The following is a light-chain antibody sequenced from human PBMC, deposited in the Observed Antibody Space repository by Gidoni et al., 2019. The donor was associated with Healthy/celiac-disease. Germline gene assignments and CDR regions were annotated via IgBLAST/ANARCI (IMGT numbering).Light chain of an antibody. J-gene: IGKJ4*01. CDR1: QSVSSN. CDR3: QQYNNWPPLT. CDR2: CAS. V-gene: IGKV3-15*01. Sequence: EIVMTQSPSPLSVSPGERATLSCRASQSVSSNLAWYQQKPGQAPRLLIYCASTRATGIPARFSGSGSGTEFTLTISSLQSEDFAVYYCQQYNNWPPLTFGGGTKVEIK.